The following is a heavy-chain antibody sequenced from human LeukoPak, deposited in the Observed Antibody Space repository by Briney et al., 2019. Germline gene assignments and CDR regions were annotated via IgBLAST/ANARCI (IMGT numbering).Heavy chain of an antibody. CDR3: ARSSATMIVVVIFPTPSVFDY. J-gene: IGHJ4*02. D-gene: IGHD3-22*01. V-gene: IGHV3-21*01. CDR1: GFTFSSYS. CDR2: ISSSSSYI. Sequence: GGSLRLSCAASGFTFSSYSMNWVRQAPGKGLEWVSSISSSSSYIYYADSVKGRFTISRDNAKNSLYLQMNSLRAEDTAVYYCARSSATMIVVVIFPTPSVFDYWGQGTLVTVSS.